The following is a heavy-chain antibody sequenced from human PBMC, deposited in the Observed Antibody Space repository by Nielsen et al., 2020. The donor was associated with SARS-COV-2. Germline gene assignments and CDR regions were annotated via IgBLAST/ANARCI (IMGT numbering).Heavy chain of an antibody. Sequence: SETLSLTCTVSGGSISSYYWSWIRQPPGKGLEWIGYIYYSGSTNYNPSLKSRVTISVDTSKNQFSLKLSSVTAADTAVYYCARDRGGWPHLGFDPWGQGTLVTVSS. CDR2: IYYSGST. V-gene: IGHV4-59*12. CDR3: ARDRGGWPHLGFDP. D-gene: IGHD6-19*01. J-gene: IGHJ5*02. CDR1: GGSISSYY.